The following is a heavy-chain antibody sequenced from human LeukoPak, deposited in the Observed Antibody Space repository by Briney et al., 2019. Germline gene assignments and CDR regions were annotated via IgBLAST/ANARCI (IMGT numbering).Heavy chain of an antibody. CDR1: GFTFDDYG. CDR2: INWIGDTT. J-gene: IGHJ1*01. D-gene: IGHD1-1*01. CDR3: ATNPPGRTYLQD. Sequence: GGSLRLSCAAPGFTFDDYGMTWVRQVPGKGLEWIAEINWIGDTTRYGDSVKGRFTISRDNAKNSLDLQINSLRVEDTAFYYCATNPPGRTYLQDWGQGTLVTVSS. V-gene: IGHV3-20*04.